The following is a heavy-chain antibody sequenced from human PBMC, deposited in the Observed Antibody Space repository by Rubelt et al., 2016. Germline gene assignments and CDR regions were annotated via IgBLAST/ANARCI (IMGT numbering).Heavy chain of an antibody. V-gene: IGHV1-69*01. Sequence: GQGLEWMGGIIPIFGTANYAQKFQGRVTITADESTSTAYMELRSLRSDDTAVYYCARDREWELSFDYWGQGTLVTVSS. CDR2: IIPIFGTA. CDR3: ARDREWELSFDY. D-gene: IGHD1-26*01. J-gene: IGHJ4*02.